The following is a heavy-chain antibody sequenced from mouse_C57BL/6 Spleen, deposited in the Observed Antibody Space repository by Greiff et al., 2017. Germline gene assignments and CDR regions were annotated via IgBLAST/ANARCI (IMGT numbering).Heavy chain of an antibody. V-gene: IGHV1-9*01. CDR3: ARGGYYDYEHYAMDY. Sequence: QVKLQQSGAELMKPGASVKLSCKATGYTFTGYWIEWVKQRPGHGLEWIGEIVPGSGNTNSHEKFKCKATFTADTASNTAYMQLISLTTEDSDIYYCARGGYYDYEHYAMDYWGQGTSVTVSS. CDR2: IVPGSGNT. CDR1: GYTFTGYW. J-gene: IGHJ4*01. D-gene: IGHD2-4*01.